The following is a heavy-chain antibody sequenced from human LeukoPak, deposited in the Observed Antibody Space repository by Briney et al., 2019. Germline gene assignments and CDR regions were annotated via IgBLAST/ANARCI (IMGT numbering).Heavy chain of an antibody. Sequence: KPSETLSLTCTVSGGSISSSSYYWGWIRQPPGKGLEWIGSIYYSGSTYYNPSLKGRVTMSVDTSKNQLSLRLSSVTAADTAVYYCARGSDYGDYWGQGTLVTVSS. D-gene: IGHD3-3*01. CDR2: IYYSGST. CDR1: GGSISSSSYY. J-gene: IGHJ4*02. V-gene: IGHV4-39*07. CDR3: ARGSDYGDY.